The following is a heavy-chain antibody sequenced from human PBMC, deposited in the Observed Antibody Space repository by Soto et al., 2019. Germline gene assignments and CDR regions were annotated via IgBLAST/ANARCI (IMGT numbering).Heavy chain of an antibody. D-gene: IGHD1-7*01. V-gene: IGHV4-34*12. Sequence: QVHLQQWGAGLLKPSGTLSLTCAVSGGSFSDAFWSWFAQSPGRGLEWIGEVFHTGNTNYNPSLKSRVTLSVDTAKNQFSLRLTSVTAADSAVYYCARAPRELLAEGPLFLYYYYGLDVWGQGTTVTVSS. CDR1: GGSFSDAF. CDR2: VFHTGNT. J-gene: IGHJ6*02. CDR3: ARAPRELLAEGPLFLYYYYGLDV.